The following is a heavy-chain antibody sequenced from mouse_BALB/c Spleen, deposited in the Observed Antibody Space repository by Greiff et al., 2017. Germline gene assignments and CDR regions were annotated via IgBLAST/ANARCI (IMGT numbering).Heavy chain of an antibody. Sequence: VQLQQSGAELARPGASVKMSCKASGYTFTSYTMHWVKQRPGQGLEWIGYINPSSGYTNYNQKFKDKATLTADKSSSTAYMQLSSLTSEDSAVYYCARGLLPKDAMDYWGQGTSVTVSS. CDR1: GYTFTSYT. CDR3: ARGLLPKDAMDY. D-gene: IGHD1-1*01. J-gene: IGHJ4*01. V-gene: IGHV1-4*01. CDR2: INPSSGYT.